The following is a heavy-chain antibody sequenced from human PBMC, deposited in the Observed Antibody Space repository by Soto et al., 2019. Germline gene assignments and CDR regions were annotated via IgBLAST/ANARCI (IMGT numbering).Heavy chain of an antibody. V-gene: IGHV1-69*01. J-gene: IGHJ6*02. CDR2: IIPIFGTA. CDR3: ARALRVADYYYYYGMDV. Sequence: QLQLVQSGAEVKKPGSSVKGSCKASGGTFSSYAISWVRQAPGQGLEWMGGIIPIFGTANYAQKFQGRVTITADESTSTAYMELSSLRSEDTAVYYCARALRVADYYYYYGMDVWGQGTTVTVSS. CDR1: GGTFSSYA. D-gene: IGHD6-19*01.